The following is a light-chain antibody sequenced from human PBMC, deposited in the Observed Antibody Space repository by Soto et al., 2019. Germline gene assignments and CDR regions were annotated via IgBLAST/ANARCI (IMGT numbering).Light chain of an antibody. J-gene: IGLJ3*02. CDR2: GNI. Sequence: QSALTQPPSVSGAPGQRVTISCTGGSSNIGAPYDVHWYQQLPGTAPKLLIYGNINRPSGVPDRFSGSKAGTSASLAITGLQPEDEADYYCQSYDSSLSGWVFGGGTKVTVL. CDR3: QSYDSSLSGWV. CDR1: SSNIGAPYD. V-gene: IGLV1-40*01.